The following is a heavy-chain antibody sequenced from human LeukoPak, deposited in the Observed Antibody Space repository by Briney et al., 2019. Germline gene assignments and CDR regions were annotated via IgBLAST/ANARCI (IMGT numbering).Heavy chain of an antibody. CDR1: GGSFSGYY. CDR2: INHSGST. J-gene: IGHJ4*02. V-gene: IGHV4-34*01. CDR3: ARNRVVGAPNFDY. D-gene: IGHD1-26*01. Sequence: SETLSLTCAVYGGSFSGYYWSWIRQPPGKGLEWIGEINHSGSTNYNPSLKSRVTISVDTSKNQFSLRLTSVTAADTAVYYCARNRVVGAPNFDYWGQGTLVTVFS.